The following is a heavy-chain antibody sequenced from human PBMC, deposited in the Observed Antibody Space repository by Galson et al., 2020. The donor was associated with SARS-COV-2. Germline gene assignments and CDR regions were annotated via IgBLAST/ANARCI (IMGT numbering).Heavy chain of an antibody. Sequence: ASVKVSCKVSGYTLTELSMHWVRQAPGKGLEWMGGFDPEDGETIYAQKFQGRVTMTEDTSTDTAYMELSSLRSEDTAVYYCATSSPIVVVPAALPYWFDPWGQGTLVIVSS. D-gene: IGHD2-2*01. J-gene: IGHJ5*02. CDR3: ATSSPIVVVPAALPYWFDP. CDR1: GYTLTELS. CDR2: FDPEDGET. V-gene: IGHV1-24*01.